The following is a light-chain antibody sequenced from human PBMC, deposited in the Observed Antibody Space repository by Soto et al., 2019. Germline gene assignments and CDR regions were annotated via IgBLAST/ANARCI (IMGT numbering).Light chain of an antibody. J-gene: IGKJ1*01. CDR1: QTISSW. CDR3: QHYNSYSEA. Sequence: DIQMTQSPSILSLSVGDRVTITCRASQTISSWLAWYQQKPGKAPKLLIYKASTLKSGVPSRFSGSGSGTEFTLTISSLQPDDFATYYCQHYNSYSEAFGQGTKVDIK. CDR2: KAS. V-gene: IGKV1-5*03.